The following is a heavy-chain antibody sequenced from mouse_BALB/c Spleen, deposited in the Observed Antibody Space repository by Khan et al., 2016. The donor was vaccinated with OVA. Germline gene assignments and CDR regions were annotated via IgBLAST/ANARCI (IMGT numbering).Heavy chain of an antibody. CDR3: VSPNWFVY. CDR1: GFNIKDTY. V-gene: IGHV14-3*02. J-gene: IGHJ3*01. Sequence: VQLQQSGAELVKPGASVRLSCTGSGFNIKDTYMHWVKQRPEQDLEWIGRIDPLNGDTRYNPKLQDKATITADTSSNTAYLQVSSLTSDDTAVYYGVSPNWFVYGGQGTLVTVSA. CDR2: IDPLNGDT.